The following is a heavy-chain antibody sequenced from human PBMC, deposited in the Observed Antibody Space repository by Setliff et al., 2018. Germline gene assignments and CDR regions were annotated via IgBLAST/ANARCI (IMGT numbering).Heavy chain of an antibody. CDR3: ARRADGYNDFFDS. CDR2: IYPGDSDT. CDR1: GYTFSDYW. D-gene: IGHD6-25*01. V-gene: IGHV5-51*01. J-gene: IGHJ4*02. Sequence: GESLKISCRGSGYTFSDYWIGWVRQMPGKGLEWMGIIYPGDSDTRYSPSFQGQVTFSADKSISTAYLQWSSLKASGTATYYCARRADGYNDFFDSWGQGTLVTVSS.